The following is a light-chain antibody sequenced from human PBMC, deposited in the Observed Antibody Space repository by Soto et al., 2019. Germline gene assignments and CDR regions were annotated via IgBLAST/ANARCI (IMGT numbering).Light chain of an antibody. Sequence: QSALTQPPSASGSPGQSVTISSPGATSDVGGYNYVSWCQQHPGKAPKLMIYEVTKRPSGVPDRFSGSKSGNTASLTVSGLQAEDEADYYCSSYAGSNNLVFGGGTKLTVL. CDR2: EVT. V-gene: IGLV2-8*01. CDR1: TSDVGGYNY. J-gene: IGLJ3*02. CDR3: SSYAGSNNLV.